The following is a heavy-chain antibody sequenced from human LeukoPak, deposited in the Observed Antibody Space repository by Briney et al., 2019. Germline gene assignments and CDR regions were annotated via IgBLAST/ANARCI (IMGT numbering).Heavy chain of an antibody. J-gene: IGHJ4*02. V-gene: IGHV4-59*01. Sequence: PSETLSLTCTVSGGALSIYYSNWIRQPPRKGLEWIGYIYYSGSTNYHPSLKSRVTISVDTSKNQSSLKLTSVTAADAAVYYCASGILSQFYFDYWGQGTLVTVSS. CDR1: GGALSIYY. CDR3: ASGILSQFYFDY. CDR2: IYYSGST. D-gene: IGHD3-3*01.